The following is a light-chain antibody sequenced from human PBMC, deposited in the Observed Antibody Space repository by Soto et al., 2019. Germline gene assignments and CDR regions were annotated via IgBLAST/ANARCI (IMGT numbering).Light chain of an antibody. Sequence: EIVLTQSPATLSLSPGERATLSCTASQSVSSSLAWYQRKPGQPPRLLIYGASIRATGIPDRFSGSGSGTDLTLTISRLEHEDFALYYCQQYSPRFTFGPGTKVDIK. J-gene: IGKJ3*01. CDR1: QSVSSS. V-gene: IGKV3-11*01. CDR2: GAS. CDR3: QQYSPRFT.